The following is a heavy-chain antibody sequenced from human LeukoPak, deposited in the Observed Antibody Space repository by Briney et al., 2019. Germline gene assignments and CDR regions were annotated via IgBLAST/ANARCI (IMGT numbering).Heavy chain of an antibody. Sequence: SVKVSCKASGGTFSSYAISWVRQAPGQGLEWMGGIIPIFGTANYAQKFQGRVTITADESTSTAYMELSSLRSEDTAVYYCARGGVSGYEADYWGQGTLVTVSS. D-gene: IGHD5-12*01. CDR2: IIPIFGTA. CDR3: ARGGVSGYEADY. V-gene: IGHV1-69*13. CDR1: GGTFSSYA. J-gene: IGHJ4*02.